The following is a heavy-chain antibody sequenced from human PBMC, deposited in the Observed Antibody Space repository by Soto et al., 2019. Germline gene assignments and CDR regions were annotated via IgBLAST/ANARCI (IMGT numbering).Heavy chain of an antibody. J-gene: IGHJ5*02. CDR2: IYYSGST. V-gene: IGHV4-39*01. CDR1: GGSSSSSSYY. Sequence: PSETLSLTCTVSGGSSSSSSYYWGWIRQPPGKGLEWIGSIYYSGSTYYNPSLKSRVTISVDTSKNQFSLKLSSVTAADTAVYYFAIHFFSSSRAHELSCLAPRAKGTPVPVSS. CDR3: AIHFFSSSRAHELSCLAP. D-gene: IGHD6-13*01.